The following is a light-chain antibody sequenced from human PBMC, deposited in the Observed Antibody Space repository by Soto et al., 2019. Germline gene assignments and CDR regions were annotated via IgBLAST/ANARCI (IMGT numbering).Light chain of an antibody. V-gene: IGKV3-11*01. CDR1: QSVDSN. Sequence: EIVMTQSPATLSVSPGDGATLSCRASQSVDSNLAWYQQKPGQTPRLLMYGASTRPTGIPARFSGSGSGTDFTLTISSLEPEDFAVYYCHQRSNWPPDTFGQGTRLEIK. CDR2: GAS. CDR3: HQRSNWPPDT. J-gene: IGKJ5*01.